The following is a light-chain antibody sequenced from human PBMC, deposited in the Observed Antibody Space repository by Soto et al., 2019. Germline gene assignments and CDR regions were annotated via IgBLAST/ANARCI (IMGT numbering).Light chain of an antibody. CDR2: DAS. J-gene: IGKJ1*01. CDR1: QSVSSY. CDR3: QQRINWPAT. Sequence: EIVLTQSPATLSLSPGERATLSCRASQSVSSYLAWYQQKLGQAPRLLIYDASNRATGIPARFSGSGSGTDFSLTISSLEPEDFAVYYCQQRINWPATFGQGTKVEIK. V-gene: IGKV3-11*01.